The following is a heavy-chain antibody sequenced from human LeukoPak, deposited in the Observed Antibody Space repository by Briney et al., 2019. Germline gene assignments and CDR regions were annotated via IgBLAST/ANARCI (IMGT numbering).Heavy chain of an antibody. D-gene: IGHD2-2*01. J-gene: IGHJ5*02. CDR3: ATDRIVPAAMWGVAFDP. CDR1: GYNLTELS. V-gene: IGHV1-24*01. Sequence: ASVKVSCKVSGYNLTELSMHWVRQAPGKGLEWMGGFDPEDGETIYAQKFQGRATMTEDTSTDTAYMELSSLRSEDTAVYYCATDRIVPAAMWGVAFDPWGQGTLVTVSS. CDR2: FDPEDGET.